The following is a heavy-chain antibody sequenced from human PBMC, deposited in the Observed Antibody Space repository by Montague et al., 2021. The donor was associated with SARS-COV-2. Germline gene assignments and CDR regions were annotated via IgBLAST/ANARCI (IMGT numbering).Heavy chain of an antibody. CDR1: GFSLSTSGVG. D-gene: IGHD2-15*01. CDR2: IYWDDDK. CDR3: AHVGMACSGGSCYPKIKDWYFDL. Sequence: PALVKPTQTLTLTCTFSGFSLSTSGVGLSWIRQPPGKALEWLALIYWDDDKRYSPSLKSRLTITKDTSKSQVVLTITNMDPVDTATYYCAHVGMACSGGSCYPKIKDWYFDLWGRGTLVTVSS. V-gene: IGHV2-5*02. J-gene: IGHJ2*01.